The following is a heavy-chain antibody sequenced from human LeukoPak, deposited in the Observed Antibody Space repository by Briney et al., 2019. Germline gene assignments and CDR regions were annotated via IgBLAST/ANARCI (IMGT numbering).Heavy chain of an antibody. D-gene: IGHD3-22*01. J-gene: IGHJ4*02. CDR1: GDFISTGNFY. CDR2: IYYSGST. Sequence: SETLSLTCSVSGDFISTGNFYWGWLRQPPGKGLEWNGSIYYSGSTYSNPSLKSRVTISVYTSKNRFSLKLSSVTAADTAVYYCARHLQGYYYDSSGYYLEGVYYFDYWGQGTLVTVSS. CDR3: ARHLQGYYYDSSGYYLEGVYYFDY. V-gene: IGHV4-39*01.